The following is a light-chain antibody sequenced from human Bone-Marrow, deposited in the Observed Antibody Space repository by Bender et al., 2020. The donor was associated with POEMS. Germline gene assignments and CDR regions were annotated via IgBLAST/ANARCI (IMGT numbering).Light chain of an antibody. CDR3: QVWDTGNDHYV. Sequence: YVLTQPPSVSVAPGDTARITCGGDNVGGTSVHWYQQEPGLAPVMIIFDDRDRPSGIPERFSASNSGNTATLIISRVEPGDEADYYCQVWDTGNDHYVFGSGTKVTVL. CDR2: DDR. V-gene: IGLV3-21*04. CDR1: NVGGTS. J-gene: IGLJ1*01.